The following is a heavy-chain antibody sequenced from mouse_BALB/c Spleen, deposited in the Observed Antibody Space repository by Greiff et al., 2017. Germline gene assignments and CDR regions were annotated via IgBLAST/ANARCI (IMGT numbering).Heavy chain of an antibody. V-gene: IGHV1-54*01. Sequence: VQLQQSGAELVRPGTSVKVSCKASGYAFTNYLIEWVKQRPGQGLEWIGVINPGSGGTNYNEKFKGKATLTADKSSSTAYMQLSSLTSDDSAVYFCARDYGNYYFDYWGQGTTLTVSS. CDR3: ARDYGNYYFDY. J-gene: IGHJ2*01. CDR2: INPGSGGT. CDR1: GYAFTNYL. D-gene: IGHD2-1*01.